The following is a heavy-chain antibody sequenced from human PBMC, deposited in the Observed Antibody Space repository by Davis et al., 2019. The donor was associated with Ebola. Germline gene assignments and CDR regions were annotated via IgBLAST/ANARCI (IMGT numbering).Heavy chain of an antibody. CDR1: GGSFSGYY. CDR3: AKLGGYRDY. CDR2: INHSGST. V-gene: IGHV4-34*01. J-gene: IGHJ4*02. D-gene: IGHD5-12*01. Sequence: MPSETLSLTCAVYGGSFSGYYWSWIRQPPGKGLEWIGEINHSGSTNYNPSLKSRVTISVDKSKNQFSLKLSSVTAADTAVYYCAKLGGYRDYWGQGTLVTVSS.